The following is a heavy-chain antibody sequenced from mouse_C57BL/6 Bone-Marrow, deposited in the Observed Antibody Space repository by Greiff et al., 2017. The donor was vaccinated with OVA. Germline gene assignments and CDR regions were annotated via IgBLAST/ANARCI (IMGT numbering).Heavy chain of an antibody. CDR3: ATGARDY. Sequence: VQLQQPGAELVRPGASVKLSCTASGFNIKDDYMHWVKQRPEQGLEWIGWIDPENGDTEYASKFKGKATMTADTSSNTAYLQLSSLTSEDTAVYYCATGARDYWGQGTSVTVSS. CDR2: IDPENGDT. J-gene: IGHJ4*01. V-gene: IGHV14-4*01. CDR1: GFNIKDDY.